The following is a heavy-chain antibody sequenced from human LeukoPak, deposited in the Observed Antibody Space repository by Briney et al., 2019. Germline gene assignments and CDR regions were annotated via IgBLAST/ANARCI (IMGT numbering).Heavy chain of an antibody. CDR1: GYTFTGYY. CDR3: ARMGSGSYYGAFDI. D-gene: IGHD1-26*01. J-gene: IGHJ3*02. CDR2: INPNSGGT. V-gene: IGHV1-2*02. Sequence: ASVKVSCKASGYTFTGYYRHWVRQAPGQGLEWMGWINPNSGGTNYAQKFQGRVTMTRDTSISTAYMELSRLRSDDTAVYYCARMGSGSYYGAFDIWGQGTMVTVSS.